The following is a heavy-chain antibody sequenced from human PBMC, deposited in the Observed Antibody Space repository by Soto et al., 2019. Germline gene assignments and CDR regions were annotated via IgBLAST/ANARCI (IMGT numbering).Heavy chain of an antibody. CDR1: GYTLTELS. J-gene: IGHJ6*02. V-gene: IGHV1-24*01. CDR2: FDPEDGET. D-gene: IGHD6-19*01. Sequence: ASVKVSCKVSGYTLTELSMHWVRQAPGKGLEWMGGFDPEDGETIYAQKFQGRVTMTEDTSTDTAYMELSSLRSEDTAVYYCATGGAVARTNPHYYGMDVWGQGTTVNACS. CDR3: ATGGAVARTNPHYYGMDV.